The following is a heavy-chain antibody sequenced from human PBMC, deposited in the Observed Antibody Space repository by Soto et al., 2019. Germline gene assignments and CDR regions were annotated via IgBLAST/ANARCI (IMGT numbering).Heavy chain of an antibody. CDR3: ARLFETDTLTGYRTYYFDY. D-gene: IGHD3-9*01. CDR2: INHSGST. J-gene: IGHJ4*02. V-gene: IGHV4-61*01. Sequence: SETLSLTCTVSGVSVGSESYYWSWIRQPPGKLLEWIGYINHSGSTNYNPSLKTRVTISVDTPKNQFSLNLSSVTAADTAVYYCARLFETDTLTGYRTYYFDYWGQGTPVTVSS. CDR1: GVSVGSESYY.